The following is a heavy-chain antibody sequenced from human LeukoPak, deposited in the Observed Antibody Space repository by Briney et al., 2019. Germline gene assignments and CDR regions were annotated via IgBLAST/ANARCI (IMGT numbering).Heavy chain of an antibody. CDR2: INPNSGGT. V-gene: IGHV1-2*02. CDR1: GYTFTGYY. CDR3: ARGHTGYSSGWYVPGAFDI. J-gene: IGHJ3*02. Sequence: VASVKVSCKASGYTFTGYYMHWVRQAPGQGLEWMGWINPNSGGTNYAQKFQGRVTMTRDTSISTAYMELSRLRSDDTAVYYCARGHTGYSSGWYVPGAFDIWGQGTMVTVSS. D-gene: IGHD6-19*01.